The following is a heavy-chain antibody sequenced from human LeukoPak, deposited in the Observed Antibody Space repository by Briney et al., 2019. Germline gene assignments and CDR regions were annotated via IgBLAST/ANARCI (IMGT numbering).Heavy chain of an antibody. D-gene: IGHD3-3*01. CDR1: GGTFSSYA. V-gene: IGHV1-69*04. CDR3: ARGSGYLNFDY. Sequence: GASVKVSCKASGGTFSSYAISWVRQAPGQGLEWMGRIIPILGIANYAQKFQGRVTITAGKSTSTAYMELSSLRSEDTAVYYCARGSGYLNFDYWGQGTLVTVSS. CDR2: IIPILGIA. J-gene: IGHJ4*02.